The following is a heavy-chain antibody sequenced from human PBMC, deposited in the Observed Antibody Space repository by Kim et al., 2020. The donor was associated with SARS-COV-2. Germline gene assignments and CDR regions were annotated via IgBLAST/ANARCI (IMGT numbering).Heavy chain of an antibody. Sequence: TYYADSVKGRFTISRDNSKNTLYLQMNSLRAEDTAVYYCAKDPPAVTTDYWGQGTLVTVSS. CDR2: T. J-gene: IGHJ4*02. D-gene: IGHD4-17*01. V-gene: IGHV3-23*01. CDR3: AKDPPAVTTDY.